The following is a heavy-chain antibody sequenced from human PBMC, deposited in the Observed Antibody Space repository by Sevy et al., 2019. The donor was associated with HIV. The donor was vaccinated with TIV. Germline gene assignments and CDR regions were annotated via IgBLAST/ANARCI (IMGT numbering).Heavy chain of an antibody. J-gene: IGHJ4*02. CDR3: AREGVGDTAMAVDY. V-gene: IGHV3-7*01. Sequence: GGSLGLSCAASGFTFSSYWMSWVRQAPGKGLEWVANIKQDGSEKYYVDSVKGRFTISRDNAKNSLYLQMNSLRAEDTAVYYCAREGVGDTAMAVDYWGQGTLVTVSS. CDR2: IKQDGSEK. D-gene: IGHD5-18*01. CDR1: GFTFSSYW.